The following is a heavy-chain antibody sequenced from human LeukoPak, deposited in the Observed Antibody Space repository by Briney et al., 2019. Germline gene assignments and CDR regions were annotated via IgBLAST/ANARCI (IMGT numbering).Heavy chain of an antibody. Sequence: ASVKVSCKASGYTXTGYYIHRVRQAPGQGLEWMGWINPQSGSTNYAQKFQGRVTMTRDTSISTVDMELSRLRSDDTAMYYCARDGNFDIWGQGTMVTVSS. CDR1: GYTXTGYY. D-gene: IGHD4-23*01. CDR2: INPQSGST. J-gene: IGHJ3*02. V-gene: IGHV1-2*02. CDR3: ARDGNFDI.